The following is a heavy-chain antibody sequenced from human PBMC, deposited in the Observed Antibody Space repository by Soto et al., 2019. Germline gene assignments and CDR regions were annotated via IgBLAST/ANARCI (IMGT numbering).Heavy chain of an antibody. D-gene: IGHD6-6*01. J-gene: IGHJ6*02. Sequence: SVKVSCKASGGTFSSYAISWVRQAPGQGLEWMGGIIPIFGTANYAQKFQGRVTITADESTSTAYMELSSLRSEDTAVYYCARKSSSSDLYYYRGMDVWGQGTTVTVSS. CDR3: ARKSSSSDLYYYRGMDV. V-gene: IGHV1-69*13. CDR2: IIPIFGTA. CDR1: GGTFSSYA.